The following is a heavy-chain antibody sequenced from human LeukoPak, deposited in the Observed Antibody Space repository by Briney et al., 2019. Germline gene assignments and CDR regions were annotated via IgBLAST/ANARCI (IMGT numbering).Heavy chain of an antibody. CDR3: AKDVTGTGAFDI. CDR1: GFTLDDYA. CDR2: ITWNSGTM. D-gene: IGHD1-7*01. Sequence: GRSLRLSCAASGFTLDDYAMHWVRPGPGEGLEWVSGITWNSGTMGYADSVKGRFTISRDNAKNSLYLQMNSLRAEDTALYYCAKDVTGTGAFDIWGQGTMVTVSS. V-gene: IGHV3-9*01. J-gene: IGHJ3*02.